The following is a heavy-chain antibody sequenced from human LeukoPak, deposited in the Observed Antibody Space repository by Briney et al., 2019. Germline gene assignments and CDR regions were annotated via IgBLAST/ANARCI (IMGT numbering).Heavy chain of an antibody. V-gene: IGHV4-4*07. CDR3: ARGPRNSDWYSIDY. J-gene: IGHJ4*02. D-gene: IGHD6-19*01. Sequence: PSETLSLTRTDSGGSISSYFWSWIRQPAGKGLEWIGRIYTSGSTDYNPSLKSRVTMSVDTSKNQFSLKLNSVTAADTAVYYCARGPRNSDWYSIDYWGEGTLATVSS. CDR2: IYTSGST. CDR1: GGSISSYF.